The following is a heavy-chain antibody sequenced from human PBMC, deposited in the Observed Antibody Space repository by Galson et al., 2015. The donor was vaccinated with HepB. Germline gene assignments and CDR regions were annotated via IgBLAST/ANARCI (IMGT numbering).Heavy chain of an antibody. CDR2: ISNDGSHK. CDR1: GFIFSSYA. Sequence: SLRLSCAASGFIFSSYAMNWVRQAPGKGLEWVAVISNDGSHKYYADSVKGRFTISRDGSKNTLDLQMNSLRVEDTAVYYCARGFSSGWYLDQWGQGNLVTVSS. CDR3: ARGFSSGWYLDQ. J-gene: IGHJ5*02. D-gene: IGHD6-19*01. V-gene: IGHV3-30*04.